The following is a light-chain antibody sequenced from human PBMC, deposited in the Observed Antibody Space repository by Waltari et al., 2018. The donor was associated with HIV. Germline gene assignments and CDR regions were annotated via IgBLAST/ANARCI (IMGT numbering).Light chain of an antibody. CDR2: DNN. CDR3: VTWDGGLIAVV. Sequence: QSVLTQPPSVSATPGQKVTISCSGSNSNIGKNFVSWYQQLPGAAPNLLIFDNNHRPAGISDRFSGSKAGTSATLDIVGLQTGDEADYYCVTWDGGLIAVVFGGGTKLTVL. V-gene: IGLV1-51*01. CDR1: NSNIGKNF. J-gene: IGLJ2*01.